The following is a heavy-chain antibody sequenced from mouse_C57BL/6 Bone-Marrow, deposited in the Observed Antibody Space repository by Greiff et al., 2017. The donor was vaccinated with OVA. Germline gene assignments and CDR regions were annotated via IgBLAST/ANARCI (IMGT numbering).Heavy chain of an antibody. D-gene: IGHD1-1*01. Sequence: EVKVVESGGGLVQPGDSLSLSCAASGFTFTNYYMSWVRQPPGKALEWLAFIRNKPNGSTTEYSASVKGRFTISRDNSQSLLYLQMNALRAEDSATYYCARYKGRVAVDYFDYWGQGTALTVSS. J-gene: IGHJ2*01. CDR2: IRNKPNGSTT. CDR3: ARYKGRVAVDYFDY. CDR1: GFTFTNYY. V-gene: IGHV7-3*01.